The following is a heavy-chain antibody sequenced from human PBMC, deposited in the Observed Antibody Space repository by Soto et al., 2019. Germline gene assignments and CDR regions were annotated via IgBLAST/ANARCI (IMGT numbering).Heavy chain of an antibody. D-gene: IGHD5-18*01. V-gene: IGHV4-59*01. CDR2: IYYSGST. CDR1: GGSISSYY. J-gene: IGHJ4*02. CDR3: ARDVDTAMVFDY. Sequence: SETLSLTYTVSGGSISSYYWSWIRQPPGKGLEWIGYIYYSGSTNYNPSLKSRVTISVDTSKNQFSLKLSSVTAADTAVYYCARDVDTAMVFDYWGQGTLVTVSS.